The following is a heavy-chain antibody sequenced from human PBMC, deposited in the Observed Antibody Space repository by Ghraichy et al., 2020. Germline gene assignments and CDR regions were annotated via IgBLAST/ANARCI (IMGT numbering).Heavy chain of an antibody. D-gene: IGHD2-15*01. J-gene: IGHJ3*02. CDR2: IYYSGST. CDR3: AKKAVPANDAFDI. Sequence: ETLSLTFAVSGYSISSTNWWGWIRQPPGKKLEWIGYIYYSGSTYYNPSLQSRVTMSVDTSKNQFSLKLSSVTAVDTAVYYCAKKAVPANDAFDIWGQGTMVTVSS. V-gene: IGHV4-28*01. CDR1: GYSISSTNW.